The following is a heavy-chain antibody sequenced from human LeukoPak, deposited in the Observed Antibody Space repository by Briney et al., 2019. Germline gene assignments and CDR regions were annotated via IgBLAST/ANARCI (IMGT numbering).Heavy chain of an antibody. CDR2: IDPSGGST. J-gene: IGHJ6*03. D-gene: IGHD3-22*01. V-gene: IGHV1-46*01. CDR3: ARGPYYYDSSGYYYGRNYYYYYMDV. Sequence: ASVKVSCKASGYTFTSFYMHWVRQAPGQGLEWMGIIDPSGGSTSYAQKFQGRVTMTRNTSISTAYMELSSLRSEDTAVYYCARGPYYYDSSGYYYGRNYYYYYMDVWGKGTTVTISS. CDR1: GYTFTSFY.